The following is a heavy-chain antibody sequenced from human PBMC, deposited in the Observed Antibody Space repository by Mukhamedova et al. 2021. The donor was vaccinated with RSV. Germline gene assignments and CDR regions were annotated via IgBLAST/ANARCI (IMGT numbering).Heavy chain of an antibody. CDR3: ARDYDYGAKFDI. CDR2: ISSGIDAF. J-gene: IGHJ2*01. V-gene: IGHV3-48*01. D-gene: IGHD4/OR15-4a*01. Sequence: MNWLRQAPGKGLEWIAHISSGIDAFHYADSVEGRFTISRDNAAQSLFLKMDRLTAEDTAVYYCARDYDYGAKFDIWGRGTLVT.